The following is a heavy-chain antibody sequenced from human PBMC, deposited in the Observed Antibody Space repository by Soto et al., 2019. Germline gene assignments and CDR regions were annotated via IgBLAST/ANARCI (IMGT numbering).Heavy chain of an antibody. J-gene: IGHJ6*04. CDR3: AREGIDDFWSGYYTPYGMDV. CDR2: ISGSSSYI. D-gene: IGHD3-3*01. Sequence: GGSLRLSCAASGFTFRSCSMNWVRQAPGKGLEWVSSISGSSSYIYYADSVKGRFTISRDNAKNSLYLQMNSLRAEDTAVYYCAREGIDDFWSGYYTPYGMDVWGKGTTVTVSS. CDR1: GFTFRSCS. V-gene: IGHV3-21*01.